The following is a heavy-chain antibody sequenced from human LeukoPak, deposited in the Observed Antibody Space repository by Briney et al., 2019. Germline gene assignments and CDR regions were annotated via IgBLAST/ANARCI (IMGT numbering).Heavy chain of an antibody. V-gene: IGHV1-69*05. D-gene: IGHD6-6*01. Sequence: SVKVSCKASGGTFSSYAISWVRQAPGQWLEWMGGIIPIFGTANYAQKFQGRVTITTDESTSTAYMELSSLRSEDTAVYYCARDGGAARAGNWFDPWGQGTLVTVSS. J-gene: IGHJ5*02. CDR3: ARDGGAARAGNWFDP. CDR2: IIPIFGTA. CDR1: GGTFSSYA.